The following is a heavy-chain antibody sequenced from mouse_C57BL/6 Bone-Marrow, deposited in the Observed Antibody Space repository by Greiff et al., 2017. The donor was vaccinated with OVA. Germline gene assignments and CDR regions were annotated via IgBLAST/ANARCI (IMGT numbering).Heavy chain of an antibody. CDR1: GFSLTSYA. J-gene: IGHJ4*01. CDR3: ARNYYYGGDY. Sequence: VQGVESGPGLVAPSQSLSITCTVSGFSLTSYAISWVRQPPGKGLEWLGLIWTGGGTNYNSALKSRLSISKDNSKSQVFLKMNSLQTDDTARYYCARNYYYGGDYWGQGTSVTVSS. CDR2: IWTGGGT. V-gene: IGHV2-9-1*01. D-gene: IGHD1-1*01.